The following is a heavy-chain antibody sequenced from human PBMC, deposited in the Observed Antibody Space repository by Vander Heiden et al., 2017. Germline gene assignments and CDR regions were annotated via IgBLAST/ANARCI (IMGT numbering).Heavy chain of an antibody. CDR2: INHSGST. D-gene: IGHD3-22*01. CDR1: GGSFSGYY. Sequence: QVQLQQWGAGLLKPSETLSLTCAVYGGSFSGYYWSWIRQPPGKGLEWIGEINHSGSTNYNPSLKSRVTISVDTSKNQFSLKLSSVTAADTAVYYCARARRWLYYYDSSGYYYLFDYWGQGTLVTVSS. V-gene: IGHV4-34*01. J-gene: IGHJ4*02. CDR3: ARARRWLYYYDSSGYYYLFDY.